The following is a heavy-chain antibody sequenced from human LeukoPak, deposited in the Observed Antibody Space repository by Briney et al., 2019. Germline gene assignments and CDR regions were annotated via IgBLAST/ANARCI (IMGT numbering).Heavy chain of an antibody. CDR3: ARGFIEWLLFSS. J-gene: IGHJ5*02. V-gene: IGHV4-4*07. Sequence: SETLSLTCTVSGGSISSYYWSWIRQPAGKGLELIGRIYTSGSTNYNPSLMSRVTMSVDTSKNQFSLKLRNALAADAAVYYCARGFIEWLLFSSWCWGIVATVTS. CDR2: IYTSGST. D-gene: IGHD3-3*01. CDR1: GGSISSYY.